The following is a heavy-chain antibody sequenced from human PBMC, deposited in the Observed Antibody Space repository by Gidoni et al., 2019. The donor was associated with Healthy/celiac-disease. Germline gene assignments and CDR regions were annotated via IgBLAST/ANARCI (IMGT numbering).Heavy chain of an antibody. J-gene: IGHJ6*03. D-gene: IGHD4-4*01. Sequence: IGYIYYSGSTNYNPSLKSRVTISVDTSKNQFSLKLSSVTAADTAVYYCARAPYSNYGYYYYYYYMDVWGKGTTVTVSS. V-gene: IGHV4-59*01. CDR2: IYYSGST. CDR3: ARAPYSNYGYYYYYYYMDV.